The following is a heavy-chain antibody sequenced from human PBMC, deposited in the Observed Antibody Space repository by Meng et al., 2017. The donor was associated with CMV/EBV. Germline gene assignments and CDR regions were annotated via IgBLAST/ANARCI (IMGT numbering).Heavy chain of an antibody. CDR2: IYYSGST. CDR3: ARGDYGDYPGC. J-gene: IGHJ4*02. V-gene: IGHV4-39*07. CDR1: GGSISSSSYY. D-gene: IGHD4-17*01. Sequence: QLQESGPELVKPSETLSVTCTVSGGSISSSSYYCGWILQPPGKGLEWIRSIYYSGSTYYNPSLKSRVTISVDTSKNQFSLKLSSVTAADTAVYYCARGDYGDYPGCWGQGTLVTVSS.